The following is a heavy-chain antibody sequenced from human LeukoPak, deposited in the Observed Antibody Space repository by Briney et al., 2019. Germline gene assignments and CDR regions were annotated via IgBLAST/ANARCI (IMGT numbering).Heavy chain of an antibody. CDR1: GFAFSGYG. D-gene: IGHD2-2*01. CDR2: IWYDGNNK. Sequence: GGSLRLSCAASGFAFSGYGMHWVRQAPGXGLEWVAVIWYDGNNKYYEDSVKGRFTISRDNSKNTLYLQMNSLRAEDTAVYYCARDCRFGSTTCHDYWGQGTLVTVSS. V-gene: IGHV3-33*01. J-gene: IGHJ4*02. CDR3: ARDCRFGSTTCHDY.